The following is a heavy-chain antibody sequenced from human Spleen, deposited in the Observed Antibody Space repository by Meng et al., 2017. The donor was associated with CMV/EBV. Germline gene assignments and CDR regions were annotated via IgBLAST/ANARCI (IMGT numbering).Heavy chain of an antibody. Sequence: LSLSCAASGFTVSSNYMSWVRQAPGKGLEWVSLIYSGGSTYYADSVKGRFTISRDNSMTTLYLQMNSLRAEDTAVYYCARGGYNYTPLDYWGQGTLVTVSS. CDR2: IYSGGST. CDR3: ARGGYNYTPLDY. J-gene: IGHJ4*02. CDR1: GFTVSSNY. D-gene: IGHD5-24*01. V-gene: IGHV3-53*01.